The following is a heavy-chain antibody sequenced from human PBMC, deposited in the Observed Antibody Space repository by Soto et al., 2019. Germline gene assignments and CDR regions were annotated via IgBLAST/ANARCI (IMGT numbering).Heavy chain of an antibody. D-gene: IGHD7-27*01. CDR1: GDSISNLDYF. CDR2: IYKSATT. V-gene: IGHV4-30-4*01. Sequence: SETLSLTCSVSGDSISNLDYFWAWIRQPPGQALEYIGYIYKSATTYYNPSFESRAAISVETSKSQFSLNVTSVTAADTAVYFCARGRYCLTGRCFPNWFDSWGQGALVTVSS. CDR3: ARGRYCLTGRCFPNWFDS. J-gene: IGHJ5*01.